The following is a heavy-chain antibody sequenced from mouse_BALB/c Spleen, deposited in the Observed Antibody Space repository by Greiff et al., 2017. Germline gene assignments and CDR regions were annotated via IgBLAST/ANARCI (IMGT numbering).Heavy chain of an antibody. D-gene: IGHD1-2*01. Sequence: QVQLQQSGAELVRPGSPVKISCKASGYAFSSYWMNWVKQRPGQGLEWIGQIYPGDGDTNYNGKFKGKATLTADKSSSTAYMQLSSLTSEDSAVYFCATITTAWFAYWGQGTLVTVSA. CDR2: IYPGDGDT. CDR3: ATITTAWFAY. J-gene: IGHJ3*01. CDR1: GYAFSSYW. V-gene: IGHV1-80*01.